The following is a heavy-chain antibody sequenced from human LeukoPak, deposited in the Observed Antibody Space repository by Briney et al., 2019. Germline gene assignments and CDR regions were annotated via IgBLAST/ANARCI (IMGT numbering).Heavy chain of an antibody. CDR3: ARVPSSVWHYFDY. Sequence: GRSLRLSCAASGFTFSSYPMHWVRQAPGKGLEWVAVISYDGSNKYYADSVKGRFTISRDNSKNTLYLQMNSLRGEDTAVFYCARVPSSVWHYFDYWGQGTLVTVSS. D-gene: IGHD6-19*01. CDR1: GFTFSSYP. V-gene: IGHV3-30*04. J-gene: IGHJ4*02. CDR2: ISYDGSNK.